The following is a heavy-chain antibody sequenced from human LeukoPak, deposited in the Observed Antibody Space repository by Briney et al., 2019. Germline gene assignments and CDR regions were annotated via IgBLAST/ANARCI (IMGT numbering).Heavy chain of an antibody. D-gene: IGHD4-17*01. CDR3: AGLRYGDYGRVGGYYYYMDV. CDR2: IYTSGST. Sequence: NPSETLSLTCTVSGGSISSGSYYWSWIRQPAGKGLEWIGRIYTSGSTNYNPSLKSRVTISVDTSKNQFSLKLSSVTAADTAVYYCAGLRYGDYGRVGGYYYYMDVWGKGTTVTVSS. CDR1: GGSISSGSYY. V-gene: IGHV4-61*02. J-gene: IGHJ6*03.